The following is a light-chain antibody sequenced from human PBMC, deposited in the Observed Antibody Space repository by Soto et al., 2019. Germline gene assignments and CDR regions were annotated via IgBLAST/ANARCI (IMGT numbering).Light chain of an antibody. Sequence: QSALTQPASVSESPGQSITISCTGTSSDFGNYNFVSWYQQHPGKVPKLILFEVNKRPSGVSGRFSGSKSGNTASLTISGLQAEDEADYYCVSWDDNLSARVFGGGTKVTVL. J-gene: IGLJ3*02. CDR3: VSWDDNLSARV. V-gene: IGLV2-23*02. CDR2: EVN. CDR1: SSDFGNYNF.